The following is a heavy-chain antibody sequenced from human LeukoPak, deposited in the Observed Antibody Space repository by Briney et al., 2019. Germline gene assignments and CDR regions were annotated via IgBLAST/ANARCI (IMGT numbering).Heavy chain of an antibody. CDR3: AREGSYYSDAFDT. V-gene: IGHV3-48*03. J-gene: IGHJ3*02. CDR1: GFTFSSYE. D-gene: IGHD1-26*01. CDR2: ISSSGSTI. Sequence: GGSLRLSCAASGFTFSSYEMNWVRQAPGKGLEWVSYISSSGSTIYYADSVKGRFTISRDNAKNSLYLQMNSLRAEDTAVYYCAREGSYYSDAFDTWGQGTMVTVSS.